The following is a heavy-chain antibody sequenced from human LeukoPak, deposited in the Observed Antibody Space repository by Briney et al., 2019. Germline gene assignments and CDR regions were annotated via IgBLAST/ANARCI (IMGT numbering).Heavy chain of an antibody. D-gene: IGHD2/OR15-2a*01. Sequence: GGSLRLSCAASAFIFDDYGMSWVRQAPGKGLEWVSGINWNGDSTGYVDSVKGRFTISRDNARNSLYLQMNSLRGDDTAVYYCAKDGTSYYYIYYWGQGTLVTVSS. CDR2: INWNGDST. CDR1: AFIFDDYG. J-gene: IGHJ4*02. CDR3: AKDGTSYYYIYY. V-gene: IGHV3-20*04.